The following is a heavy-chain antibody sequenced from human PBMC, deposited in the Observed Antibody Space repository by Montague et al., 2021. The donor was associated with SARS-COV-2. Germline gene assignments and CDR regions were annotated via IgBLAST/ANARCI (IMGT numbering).Heavy chain of an antibody. CDR1: GESVSGFY. CDR2: INHSGSP. D-gene: IGHD5-24*01. Sequence: SETRSLTCAVYGESVSGFYWGWIRQPPGEGLEWLGEINHSGSPNYNPSLKSRVTMSLDTSKNQFSLKLSSVTAADTAVYFCARGFRTVEMPTISFDYWGQGTPVTVSS. J-gene: IGHJ4*02. V-gene: IGHV4-34*01. CDR3: ARGFRTVEMPTISFDY.